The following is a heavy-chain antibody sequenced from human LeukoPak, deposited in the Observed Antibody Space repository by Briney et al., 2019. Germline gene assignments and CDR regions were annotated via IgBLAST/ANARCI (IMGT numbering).Heavy chain of an antibody. V-gene: IGHV3-33*01. CDR1: GFTFRSYG. D-gene: IGHD3-3*01. Sequence: PGRSLRLSCAASGFTFRSYGMHWVRQAPGKGLQWVAVIWYDGSNKYYADSVKGRFTISRDNSKNTLSLQMNSLRAEDTAVYYCARGLPPLEKYYFDYWGQGTLVTVSS. J-gene: IGHJ4*02. CDR2: IWYDGSNK. CDR3: ARGLPPLEKYYFDY.